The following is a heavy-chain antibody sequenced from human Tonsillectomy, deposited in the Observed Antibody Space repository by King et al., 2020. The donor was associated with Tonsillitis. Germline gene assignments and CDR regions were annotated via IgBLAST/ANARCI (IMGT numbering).Heavy chain of an antibody. Sequence: QLVQSGAEVKKPGSSVKVSCKASGGTFTNYAFTWVRQAPGQGLEWMGGIIPMFNTANYAQTFQGRVTITADKSTSTAYMELSSLRSEDTAVYYCARDLPGSTILFVAFDIWGQGTMVTVSS. CDR1: GGTFTNYA. J-gene: IGHJ3*02. CDR3: ARDLPGSTILFVAFDI. V-gene: IGHV1-69*14. D-gene: IGHD3-3*01. CDR2: IIPMFNTA.